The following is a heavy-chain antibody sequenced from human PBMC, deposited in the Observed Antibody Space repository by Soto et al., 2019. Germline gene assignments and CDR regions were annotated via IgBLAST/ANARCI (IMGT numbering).Heavy chain of an antibody. CDR3: SVVAATGYFDY. J-gene: IGHJ4*02. V-gene: IGHV3-30*03. D-gene: IGHD2-15*01. CDR2: ISYDGSNK. CDR1: GFTFSSYG. Sequence: GGSLRLSCAASGFTFSSYGMHWVRQAPGKGLEWVAVISYDGSNKYYADSVKGRFTNSRENSKNTLYLQMNSLRAEDTAVYYCSVVAATGYFDYWGQGTLVTVSS.